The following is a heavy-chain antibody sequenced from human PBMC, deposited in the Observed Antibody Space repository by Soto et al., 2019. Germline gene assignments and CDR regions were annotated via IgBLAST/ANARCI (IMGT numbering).Heavy chain of an antibody. Sequence: SETLSLTCTVSGGSISSSSYYWGWIRQPPGKGLEWIGSIYYSGSTYYNPSLKSRVTISVDTSKNQFSLKLSSVTAADTAVYYCARQGPLYYYYGMDVWGQGTTVTVSS. V-gene: IGHV4-39*01. D-gene: IGHD3-10*01. CDR2: IYYSGST. CDR3: ARQGPLYYYYGMDV. CDR1: GGSISSSSYY. J-gene: IGHJ6*02.